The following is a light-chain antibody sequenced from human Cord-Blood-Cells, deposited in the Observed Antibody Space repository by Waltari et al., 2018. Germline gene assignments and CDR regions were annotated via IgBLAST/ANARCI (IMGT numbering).Light chain of an antibody. V-gene: IGKV1-39*01. CDR2: AAS. J-gene: IGKJ4*01. CDR3: QQSYRTPYT. CDR1: QSISSY. Sequence: DIQMTQSPSSLSTSVGDRVTITCRASQSISSYLNWYQQKPGKAPKLLIYAASSLQSGVPSRFSGSGSGTDFTLTISSLQPEDFATYYGQQSYRTPYTFGGGTKVEIK.